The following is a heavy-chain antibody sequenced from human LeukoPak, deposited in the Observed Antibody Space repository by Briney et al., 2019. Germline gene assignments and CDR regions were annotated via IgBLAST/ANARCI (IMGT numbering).Heavy chain of an antibody. Sequence: PGGSLRLSYAASGFTFSSYAMHWVRQAPGKGLEWVAVISYDGSNKYYADSVKGRFTISRGNSKNTLYLQMNSLRAEDTAVYYCARERVATIRYYYYGMDVWGQGTTVTVSS. CDR3: ARERVATIRYYYYGMDV. CDR1: GFTFSSYA. D-gene: IGHD5-12*01. J-gene: IGHJ6*02. V-gene: IGHV3-30-3*01. CDR2: ISYDGSNK.